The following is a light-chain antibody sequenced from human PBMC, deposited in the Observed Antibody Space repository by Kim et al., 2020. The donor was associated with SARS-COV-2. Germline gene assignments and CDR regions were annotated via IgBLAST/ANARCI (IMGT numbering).Light chain of an antibody. V-gene: IGLV2-11*03. J-gene: IGLJ3*02. CDR1: SSDVGGYNY. CDR3: CSYAGSYTWV. Sequence: GQSVTISCTGTSSDVGGYNYVSWYQQHPGKAPILMIYDVTKRPSGVPDRFSGSKSGNTASLTISGLQTEDEADYSCCSYAGSYTWVFGGGTKLTVL. CDR2: DVT.